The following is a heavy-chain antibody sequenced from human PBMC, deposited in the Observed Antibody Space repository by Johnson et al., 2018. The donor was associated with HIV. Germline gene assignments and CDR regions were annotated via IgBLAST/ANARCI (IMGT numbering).Heavy chain of an antibody. J-gene: IGHJ3*01. CDR3: ARGFYDIWTCFDAFDL. CDR2: ISWNSGSI. CDR1: GFTFDDYA. V-gene: IGHV3-9*01. Sequence: VQLVESGGGLVQPGRSLRLSCAASGFTFDDYAMHWVRQAPGKGLEWVSGISWNSGSIGYAASVKGRFTISRDNAKNSLYLQMNSLRAEDTALYYCARGFYDIWTCFDAFDLWGQGTMVTVSS. D-gene: IGHD3-9*01.